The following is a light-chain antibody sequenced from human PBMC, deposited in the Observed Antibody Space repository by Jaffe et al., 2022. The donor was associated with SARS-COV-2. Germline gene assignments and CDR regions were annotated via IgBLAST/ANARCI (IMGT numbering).Light chain of an antibody. Sequence: QSALTQPRSVSGSPGQSVTLSCTGTSSDVGGYDYVSWYQQYPGKAPKLIIFDVSKRPSGVPDRFSGSKSDNTASLTISGLQAEDEADYYCCSYAGNSFVVFGGGTKLTVL. J-gene: IGLJ2*01. CDR2: DVS. CDR1: SSDVGGYDY. V-gene: IGLV2-11*01. CDR3: CSYAGNSFVV.